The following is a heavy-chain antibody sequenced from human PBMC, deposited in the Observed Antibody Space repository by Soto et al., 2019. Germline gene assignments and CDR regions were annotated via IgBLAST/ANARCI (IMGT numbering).Heavy chain of an antibody. D-gene: IGHD4-17*01. CDR2: INPSGGST. Sequence: ASVKVSCKASGYTFTSYYMHWVRQAPGQGLEWMGIINPSGGSTSYAQKFQGRVTMTRDTSTSTVYMELSSLRSEDTAVYYCARGMSLGFRDYGDLRIDPWGQGTLVTVSS. CDR3: ARGMSLGFRDYGDLRIDP. CDR1: GYTFTSYY. J-gene: IGHJ5*02. V-gene: IGHV1-46*01.